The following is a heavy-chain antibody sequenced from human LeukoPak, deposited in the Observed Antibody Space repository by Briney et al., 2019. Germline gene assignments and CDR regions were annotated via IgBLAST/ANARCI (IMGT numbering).Heavy chain of an antibody. Sequence: SETLSLTCTVSGGSISSSSYYWGWIRQPPGKGLEWIGSIYYSGSTYYNPSLKSRVTISVDTSKNQFSLKLSSVTAADTAVYYCAREGHLTNGYSYGQNAFDIWGQGTMVTVSS. CDR3: AREGHLTNGYSYGQNAFDI. D-gene: IGHD5-18*01. CDR2: IYYSGST. V-gene: IGHV4-39*07. CDR1: GGSISSSSYY. J-gene: IGHJ3*02.